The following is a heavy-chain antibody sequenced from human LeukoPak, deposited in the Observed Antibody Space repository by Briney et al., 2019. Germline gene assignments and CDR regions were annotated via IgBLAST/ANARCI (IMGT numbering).Heavy chain of an antibody. CDR3: AREAHYDILTAYSPVEYYFYYMDV. J-gene: IGHJ6*03. CDR2: ISSDGVEK. CDR1: GFTFIHYG. D-gene: IGHD3-9*01. Sequence: PGGSLRLSCEASGFTFIHYGIHWVRQTPGKGLECVAAISSDGVEKHYADSVKGRFTISRDNSKTTLYLQMNSLRAEDSALYYCAREAHYDILTAYSPVEYYFYYMDVWGKGTTVTVSS. V-gene: IGHV3-30*04.